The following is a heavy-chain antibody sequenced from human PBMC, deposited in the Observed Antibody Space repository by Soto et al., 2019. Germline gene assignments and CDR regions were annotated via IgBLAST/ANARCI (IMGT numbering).Heavy chain of an antibody. CDR1: GGSISSSTYY. CDR2: IYYTGNK. V-gene: IGHV4-39*01. D-gene: IGHD6-6*01. Sequence: SETLSLTCTVSGGSISSSTYYWDWIRQPPGKGLEWIGAIYYTGNKNYNPSLESRVTMSVDTSKNQFSLKLSSVTPTDTAVYYCARRSSSSLWSLFYPWGRGILFPGSS. CDR3: ARRSSSSLWSLFYP. J-gene: IGHJ5*02.